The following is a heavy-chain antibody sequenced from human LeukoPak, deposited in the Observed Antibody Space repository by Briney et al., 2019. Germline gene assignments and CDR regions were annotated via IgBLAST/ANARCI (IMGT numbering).Heavy chain of an antibody. Sequence: GSLRLSCAASGFTFSDYYMSWIRQPPGKGLEWIGEINHSGSTNYNPSLKSRVTISVDTSKNQFSLKLSSVTAADTAVYYCARVGSSWYLDSDYWGQGTLVTVSS. CDR1: GFTFSDYY. J-gene: IGHJ4*02. CDR3: ARVGSSWYLDSDY. V-gene: IGHV4-34*01. CDR2: INHSGST. D-gene: IGHD6-13*01.